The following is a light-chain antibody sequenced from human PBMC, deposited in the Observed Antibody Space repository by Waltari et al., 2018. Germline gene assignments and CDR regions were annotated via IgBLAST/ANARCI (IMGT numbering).Light chain of an antibody. Sequence: DIVMTQSPDSLAVSLGERATINCTSRQTVLKTSDNKNYLGWYQQKSGQPPKLLLYWSSTRESGVPNRFTGSGSGTDFTLTISSLQPEDVAVYYCLQYYTTVPAFGQGTKVEIQ. CDR1: QTVLKTSDNKNY. CDR2: WSS. CDR3: LQYYTTVPA. V-gene: IGKV4-1*01. J-gene: IGKJ1*01.